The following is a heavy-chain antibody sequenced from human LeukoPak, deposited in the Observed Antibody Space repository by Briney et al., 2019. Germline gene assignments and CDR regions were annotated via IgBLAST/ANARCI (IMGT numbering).Heavy chain of an antibody. CDR1: GYSFTSYW. CDR3: ARHGLWFGELLPFDP. Sequence: GESLKISCKGSGYSFTSYWIGWVRQMPGKGLEWMGIIYPGDSDTRYSLSFQGQVTISADKSISTAYLQWSSLKASDTAMYYCARHGLWFGELLPFDPWGQGTLVTVSS. J-gene: IGHJ5*02. V-gene: IGHV5-51*01. D-gene: IGHD3-10*01. CDR2: IYPGDSDT.